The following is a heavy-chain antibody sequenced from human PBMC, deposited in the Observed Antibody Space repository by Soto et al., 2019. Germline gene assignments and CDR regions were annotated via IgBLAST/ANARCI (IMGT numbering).Heavy chain of an antibody. J-gene: IGHJ6*02. V-gene: IGHV1-69*06. CDR3: ARDWIQLRLGKYSFNGMDV. D-gene: IGHD5-18*01. Sequence: QVQLVQSGAEMRKPGSSLRVSCKASGGTFSDYAFSWVRQAPGQGLEWMGGIVPRFGSPNYAQKFGGRVTITADTSSSTVYMALSSLRFDDTAVYFCARDWIQLRLGKYSFNGMDVWDQGTTIIVSS. CDR2: IVPRFGSP. CDR1: GGTFSDYA.